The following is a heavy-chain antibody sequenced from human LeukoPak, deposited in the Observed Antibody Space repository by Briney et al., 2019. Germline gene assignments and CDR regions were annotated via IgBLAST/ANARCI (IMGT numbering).Heavy chain of an antibody. D-gene: IGHD3-10*01. CDR2: IIPSLDIV. CDR3: ARGFGGSGGSSDNYGMDV. V-gene: IGHV1-69*04. J-gene: IGHJ6*02. Sequence: SVTVSFMASGATFNNYVIPWVRQAPGQGREWMAMIIPSLDIVNYAQTFQDRLTITADKSTNTAYMELKSLRSEGTAVYCCARGFGGSGGSSDNYGMDVWGQGTTGTVSS. CDR1: GATFNNYV.